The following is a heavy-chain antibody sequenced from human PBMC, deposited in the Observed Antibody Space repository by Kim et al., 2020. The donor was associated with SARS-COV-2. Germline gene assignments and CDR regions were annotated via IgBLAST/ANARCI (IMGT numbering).Heavy chain of an antibody. J-gene: IGHJ4*02. CDR2: ISWNSGII. CDR1: GFTFGDYA. V-gene: IGHV3-9*01. Sequence: GGSLRLSCAASGFTFGDYAMHWVRQAPGKGLEWVSGISWNSGIIGYADSVKGRFTISRDNAKNSLYLQMNSLRAEDTALYYCAKDEGPAMATITFDYWGQGNLVTVSS. D-gene: IGHD5-12*01. CDR3: AKDEGPAMATITFDY.